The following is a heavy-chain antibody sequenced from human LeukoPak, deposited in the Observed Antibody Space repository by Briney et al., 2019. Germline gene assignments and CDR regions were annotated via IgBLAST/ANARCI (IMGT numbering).Heavy chain of an antibody. CDR1: GGTFSGYA. J-gene: IGHJ5*02. D-gene: IGHD5-12*01. CDR2: IIPIFGTA. V-gene: IGHV1-69*13. CDR3: ARSVGYDWDWFDP. Sequence: ASVKVSCKASGGTFSGYAISWVRQAPGQGLEWMGGIIPIFGTANYAQKFQGRVTITADESTSTAYMELSSLRSEDTAVYYCARSVGYDWDWFDPWGQGTLVTVSS.